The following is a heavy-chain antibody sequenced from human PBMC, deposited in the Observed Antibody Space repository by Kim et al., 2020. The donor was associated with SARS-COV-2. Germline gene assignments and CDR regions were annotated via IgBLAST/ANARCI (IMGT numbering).Heavy chain of an antibody. CDR2: IRSKANAYAT. D-gene: IGHD1-26*01. CDR3: IGTGSLSFDY. Sequence: GESLKISCAASGFTFRGSGIHWVRQASGKGLEWIARIRSKANAYATAYAASLKGRFTVSRDDSKDTAYLQMNSLKTEDTAVYYCIGTGSLSFDYWGQGT. J-gene: IGHJ4*02. CDR1: GFTFRGSG. V-gene: IGHV3-73*01.